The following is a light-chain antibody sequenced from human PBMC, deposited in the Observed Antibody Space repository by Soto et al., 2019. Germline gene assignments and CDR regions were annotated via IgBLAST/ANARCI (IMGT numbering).Light chain of an antibody. CDR3: SSYAGIFYV. V-gene: IGLV2-8*01. J-gene: IGLJ1*01. Sequence: QSVLTQPPSASGSPGQSVTISCTGTSIDVGGYNYVSWYQQHPGKAPKLMIYEVSKRPSGVPDRFSGSKSGNTASLTVSGLQGEDEADYYCSSYAGIFYVFGTGTKVTVL. CDR1: SIDVGGYNY. CDR2: EVS.